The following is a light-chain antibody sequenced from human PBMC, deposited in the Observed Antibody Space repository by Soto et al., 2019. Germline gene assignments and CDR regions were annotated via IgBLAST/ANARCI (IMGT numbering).Light chain of an antibody. J-gene: IGKJ3*01. CDR3: QQYGRSPFT. V-gene: IGKV3-20*01. CDR2: GAS. CDR1: QSVSSSY. Sequence: EIVLTQSPGTLSLSPGERATLCCRASQSVSSSYLAWYQQKPGQAPRLLIYGASSRATGIPDRFSGSGSGTDFTLTISRLEPEDFAVYYCQQYGRSPFTFGPGTKVDIK.